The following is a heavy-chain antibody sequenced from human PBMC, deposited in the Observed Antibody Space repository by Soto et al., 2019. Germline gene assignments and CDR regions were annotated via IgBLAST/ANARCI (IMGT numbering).Heavy chain of an antibody. Sequence: EVQLVESGGGLVKPGGSLRLYCAASGFTFSSNNMKWVRQAPGKGLEWVSSISNISNYIYYVDSVKGRITISRYNVKMSLFLQLHIMRAEDTAVYYCARGGWEYGDCAWYFDLSGLGTLVPVSS. J-gene: IGHJ2*01. CDR1: GFTFSSNN. V-gene: IGHV3-21*02. D-gene: IGHD4-17*01. CDR2: ISNISNYI. CDR3: ARGGWEYGDCAWYFDL.